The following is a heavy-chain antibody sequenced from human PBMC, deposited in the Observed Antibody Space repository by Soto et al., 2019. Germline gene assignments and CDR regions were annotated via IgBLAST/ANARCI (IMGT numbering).Heavy chain of an antibody. CDR1: GFTFSSYW. D-gene: IGHD2-2*01. CDR2: IKQDGSEK. J-gene: IGHJ6*02. V-gene: IGHV3-7*05. Sequence: GGSLRLSCAASGFTFSSYWMSWVRQAPGKGLEWVANIKQDGSEKYYVDSVKGRFTISRDNAKNSLYLQMNSLRAEDTAVYYCASNPIGPAVGRYYYYYGMDVWGQGTTVTVSS. CDR3: ASNPIGPAVGRYYYYYGMDV.